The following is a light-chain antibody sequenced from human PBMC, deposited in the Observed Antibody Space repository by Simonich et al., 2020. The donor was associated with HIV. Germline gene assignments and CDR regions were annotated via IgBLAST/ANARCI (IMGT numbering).Light chain of an antibody. CDR2: WAS. CDR1: QSVLYSSNNKNY. CDR3: QQYYSTPRT. V-gene: IGKV4-1*01. J-gene: IGKJ1*01. Sequence: DIVMTQSPDSLAVSLGERATSNCKSSQSVLYSSNNKNYLAWYHQKPGQPPKLLIYWASTREAGVPDRFSGSGSGTDFTLTTSSLQAEDVAVYYCQQYYSTPRTFGQGTKVEIK.